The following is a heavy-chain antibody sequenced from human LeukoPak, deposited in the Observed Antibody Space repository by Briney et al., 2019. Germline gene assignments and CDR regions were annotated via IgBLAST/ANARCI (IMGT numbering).Heavy chain of an antibody. V-gene: IGHV3-15*08. D-gene: IGHD3-10*01. CDR3: ARGAYPGSARAFDI. Sequence: PGGSLRLSCAASGFTFTNAWMSWVRQAPGKGLEWVGHIRSRANGGTTDYAAPLKGRITISRDDSKNTLYLQMGSLRAEDMAVYYCARGAYPGSARAFDIWGQGTMVTVSS. CDR1: GFTFTNAW. CDR2: IRSRANGGTT. J-gene: IGHJ3*02.